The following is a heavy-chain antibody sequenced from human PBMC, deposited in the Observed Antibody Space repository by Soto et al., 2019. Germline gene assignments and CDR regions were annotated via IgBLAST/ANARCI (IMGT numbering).Heavy chain of an antibody. V-gene: IGHV1-69*01. CDR1: GGTFSSYT. CDR3: AREGAGMAATFDP. Sequence: QVQLVQSGAEVKKPGSSVKVSCKASGGTFSSYTMTWVRQAPGQGPAWMGGIIPIFGTTNYAQRVQGRITIAADVSTSTAYMELISLTSEDTAVYYCAREGAGMAATFDPWGQGTLVTVSS. J-gene: IGHJ5*02. CDR2: IIPIFGTT. D-gene: IGHD1-1*01.